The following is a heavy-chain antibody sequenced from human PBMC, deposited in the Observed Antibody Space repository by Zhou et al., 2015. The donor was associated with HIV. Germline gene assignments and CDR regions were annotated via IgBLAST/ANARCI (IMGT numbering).Heavy chain of an antibody. Sequence: QVQLVQSGAEVKKPGASVKVSCKASGYTFTGYYMHWVRQAPGQGLEWMGWINPNSGGTNYAQKFQGWVTMTRDTSISTAYMELSRLRSDDTAVYYCARALLWFGAQYYYYGMDVWGQGTTVTVSS. CDR1: GYTFTGYY. J-gene: IGHJ6*02. CDR2: INPNSGGT. V-gene: IGHV1-2*04. D-gene: IGHD3-10*01. CDR3: ARALLWFGAQYYYYGMDV.